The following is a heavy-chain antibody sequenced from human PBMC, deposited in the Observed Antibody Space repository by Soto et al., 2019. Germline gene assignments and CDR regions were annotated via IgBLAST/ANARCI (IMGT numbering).Heavy chain of an antibody. Sequence: GGSLRLSCAASGFTFSSYWMHWVRQAPGKGLVWVSRINSDGSSTSYADSVKGRFTISRDNAKNTLYLQMNSLRAEDTAVYYCARWYGSGSYYYYYYYMDVWGKGTTVTVSS. D-gene: IGHD3-10*01. CDR3: ARWYGSGSYYYYYYYMDV. CDR1: GFTFSSYW. CDR2: INSDGSST. J-gene: IGHJ6*03. V-gene: IGHV3-74*01.